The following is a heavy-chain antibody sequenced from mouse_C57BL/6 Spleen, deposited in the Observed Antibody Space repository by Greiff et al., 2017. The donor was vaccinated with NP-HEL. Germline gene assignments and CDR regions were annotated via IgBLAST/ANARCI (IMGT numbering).Heavy chain of an antibody. J-gene: IGHJ1*03. CDR1: GYTFTSYW. CDR3: ARGYYGSSYGWYYDV. CDR2: IYPGSGST. D-gene: IGHD1-1*01. V-gene: IGHV1-55*01. Sequence: QVQLQQPGAELVKPGASVKMSCKASGYTFTSYWITWVKQRPGQGLEWIGDIYPGSGSTKYNEKFKSKATLTVDTSSSTAYMPLSSLTSEDSAVYYCARGYYGSSYGWYYDVWGTGTTVTVSS.